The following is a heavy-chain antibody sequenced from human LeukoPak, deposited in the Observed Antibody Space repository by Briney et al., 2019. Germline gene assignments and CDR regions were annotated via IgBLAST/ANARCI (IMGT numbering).Heavy chain of an antibody. D-gene: IGHD6-13*01. Sequence: GGSLRLSCAASGFTFSNAWMSWVRQAPGKGLEWVGRIKSKTDGGTTDYAAPVKGRFTISRDDSKNTLYLQMNSLRAEDTAVYYCAKVRAAAGTSLPLRVAFDIWGQGTMVTVSS. CDR3: AKVRAAAGTSLPLRVAFDI. J-gene: IGHJ3*02. V-gene: IGHV3-15*01. CDR2: IKSKTDGGTT. CDR1: GFTFSNAW.